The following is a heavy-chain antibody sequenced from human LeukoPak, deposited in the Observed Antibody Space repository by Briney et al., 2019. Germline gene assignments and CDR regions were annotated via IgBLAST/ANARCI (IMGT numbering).Heavy chain of an antibody. Sequence: GGSLRLSCAASGFTFSSYAMNWVRQAPGKGLEWVSTISGSGDSTYYADSVKGRFTISRDNSKNTLYLQMNSLRAEDTAVYYCARDRGYSCGYWGQGTLVTVPS. CDR3: ARDRGYSCGY. V-gene: IGHV3-23*01. D-gene: IGHD5-18*01. J-gene: IGHJ4*02. CDR2: ISGSGDST. CDR1: GFTFSSYA.